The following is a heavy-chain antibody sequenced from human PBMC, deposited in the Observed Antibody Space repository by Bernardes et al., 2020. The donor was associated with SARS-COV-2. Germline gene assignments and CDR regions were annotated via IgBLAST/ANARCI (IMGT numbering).Heavy chain of an antibody. CDR1: GFTFSSYS. Sequence: GGSLRLSCAASGFTFSSYSMNWVRQAPGKGLEWVSSISSSSSYIYYADSVKGRFTISRDNAKNSLYLQMNSLRAEDTAVYYCARDPRSHRYCSSTSCQEKDYWGQGTLVTVSS. D-gene: IGHD2-2*01. J-gene: IGHJ4*02. CDR3: ARDPRSHRYCSSTSCQEKDY. V-gene: IGHV3-21*01. CDR2: ISSSSSYI.